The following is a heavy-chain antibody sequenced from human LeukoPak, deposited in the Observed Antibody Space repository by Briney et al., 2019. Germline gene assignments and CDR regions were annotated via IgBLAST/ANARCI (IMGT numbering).Heavy chain of an antibody. D-gene: IGHD2/OR15-2a*01. CDR1: GFTFTNAW. J-gene: IGHJ4*02. Sequence: GGSLRLSCVASGFTFTNAWMSWVRQAPGKGLEWVGHIKSKTDGGTTDYAAPVKGRFIISRDDSKHTLYLQMNSLKTDDTAVYYCTKYETSVNFDYWGQGTLVTVSS. V-gene: IGHV3-15*01. CDR3: TKYETSVNFDY. CDR2: IKSKTDGGTT.